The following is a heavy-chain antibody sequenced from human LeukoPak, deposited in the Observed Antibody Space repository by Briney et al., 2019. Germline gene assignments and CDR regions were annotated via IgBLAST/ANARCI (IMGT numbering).Heavy chain of an antibody. CDR2: ISHNGSSK. J-gene: IGHJ2*01. CDR1: GFAFGDYA. Sequence: PGGSLRLSCVASGFAFGDYAMHWVRQAPGKGLEWAALISHNGSSKYYADSVRGRFTISRDNSNTLYLEMNSLRPEDTAVFYCARGRSPDYWYFDVWGRGTPVTVSS. CDR3: ARGRSPDYWYFDV. V-gene: IGHV3-30-3*01.